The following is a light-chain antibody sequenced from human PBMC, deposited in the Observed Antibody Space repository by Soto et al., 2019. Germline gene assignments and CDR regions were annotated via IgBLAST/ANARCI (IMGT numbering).Light chain of an antibody. CDR1: SGDIGGYDY. J-gene: IGLJ1*01. CDR2: EVT. CDR3: SSYAGSNNPYV. V-gene: IGLV2-8*02. Sequence: QSVLTQPPSASRSPGQSVTISCTVTSGDIGGYDYVSWYQQHPGKAPKLMIYEVTKRPLGVPDRFSGSKSGNTASLTVSGLQAEDEADYYCSSYAGSNNPYVFGTGTKVTVL.